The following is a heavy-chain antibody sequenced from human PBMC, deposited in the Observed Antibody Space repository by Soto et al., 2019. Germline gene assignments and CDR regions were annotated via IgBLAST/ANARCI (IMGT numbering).Heavy chain of an antibody. D-gene: IGHD3-22*01. Sequence: SGPTLVNPTQTLTLTCTFSGFSLSTSGVGVGWIRQPPGKALEWLALIYWNDDKRYSPSLKSRLTITKDTSKNQVVLTMTNMDTVDTATYYCAHASSGYYYDWFDPWGQGTLVTVSS. CDR1: GFSLSTSGVG. V-gene: IGHV2-5*01. J-gene: IGHJ5*02. CDR3: AHASSGYYYDWFDP. CDR2: IYWNDDK.